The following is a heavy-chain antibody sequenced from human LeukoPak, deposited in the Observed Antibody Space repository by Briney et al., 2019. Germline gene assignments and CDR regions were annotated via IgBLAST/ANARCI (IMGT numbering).Heavy chain of an antibody. D-gene: IGHD5-18*01. CDR1: GYTFTSYY. J-gene: IGHJ5*02. Sequence: ASVKVSCKVSGYTFTSYYMHWVRQAPGQGLEWMGIINPSGGSTSYAQKFQGRVTMTRDTSTSTVYMELSSLRSEDTAVYYCARVRFRLWLRGGRDWFDPWGQGTLVTVSS. CDR2: INPSGGST. V-gene: IGHV1-46*01. CDR3: ARVRFRLWLRGGRDWFDP.